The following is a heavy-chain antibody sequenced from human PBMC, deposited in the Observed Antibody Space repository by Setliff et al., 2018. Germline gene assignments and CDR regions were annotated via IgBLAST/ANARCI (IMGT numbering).Heavy chain of an antibody. CDR3: ARLWISYESNTYFYPKYFDF. J-gene: IGHJ4*02. D-gene: IGHD3-22*01. V-gene: IGHV4-34*01. CDR1: GGSFSGYY. CDR2: INHSGST. Sequence: TLSLTCAVYGGSFSGYYWSWIRQPPGKGLEWIGEINHSGSTNYNPSLKSRVTISVDTSENQFSLRLNSVTAADTAVYYCARLWISYESNTYFYPKYFDFWGQGTLVTVSS.